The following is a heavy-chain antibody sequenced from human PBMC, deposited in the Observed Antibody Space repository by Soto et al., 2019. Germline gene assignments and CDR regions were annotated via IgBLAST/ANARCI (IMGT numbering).Heavy chain of an antibody. Sequence: ASVKVSCKASGYTFTSYAMHWVRQAPGQRLEWMGWINAGNGNTKYSQKFQGRVTMTRDTSASTAYMELSSLRSEDTAVYYCARFGGTMVRGVPFRGMDVWGQGTTVTVSS. J-gene: IGHJ6*02. CDR3: ARFGGTMVRGVPFRGMDV. V-gene: IGHV1-3*01. CDR2: INAGNGNT. CDR1: GYTFTSYA. D-gene: IGHD3-10*01.